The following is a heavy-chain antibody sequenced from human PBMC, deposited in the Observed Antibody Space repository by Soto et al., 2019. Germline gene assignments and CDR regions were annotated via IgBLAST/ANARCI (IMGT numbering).Heavy chain of an antibody. CDR2: IIPIFGTA. D-gene: IGHD3-10*01. J-gene: IGHJ6*02. V-gene: IGHV1-69*06. CDR3: ARAPSRVLGHVGFSGCGMEV. CDR1: GGTFSSYA. Sequence: SVKVSCKASGGTFSSYAISWVRQAPGQGLEWMGGIIPIFGTANYAQKFQGRVTITADKSTSTAYMELSSLRSEDTAVYYCARAPSRVLGHVGFSGCGMEVWGRGTRVTFAS.